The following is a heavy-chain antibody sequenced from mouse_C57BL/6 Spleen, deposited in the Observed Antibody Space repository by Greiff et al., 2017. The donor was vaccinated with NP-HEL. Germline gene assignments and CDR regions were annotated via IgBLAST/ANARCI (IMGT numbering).Heavy chain of an antibody. CDR3: ARGILLRFLDY. Sequence: EVQLQQSGPELVKPGASVKISCKASGYTFTDYYMNWVKQSHGKSLEWIGDINPNNGGTSYNQKFKGKATLTVDKSSSTAYMELRSLTSEDSAVDYCARGILLRFLDYWGQGTTLTVSS. V-gene: IGHV1-26*01. D-gene: IGHD1-1*01. J-gene: IGHJ2*01. CDR2: INPNNGGT. CDR1: GYTFTDYY.